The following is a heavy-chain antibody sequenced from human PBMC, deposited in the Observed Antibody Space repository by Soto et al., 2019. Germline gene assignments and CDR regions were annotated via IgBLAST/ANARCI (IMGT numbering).Heavy chain of an antibody. Sequence: GSLRLSCAASGFTFSSYGMHWVRQAPGKGLEWVAVIWYDGSNKYYADSVKGRFTISRDNSKNTLYLQMNSLRAEDTAVYYCARGRCSTSCYHTPYYFDYWGQGTLVTVSS. V-gene: IGHV3-33*01. CDR3: ARGRCSTSCYHTPYYFDY. CDR1: GFTFSSYG. CDR2: IWYDGSNK. D-gene: IGHD2-2*01. J-gene: IGHJ4*02.